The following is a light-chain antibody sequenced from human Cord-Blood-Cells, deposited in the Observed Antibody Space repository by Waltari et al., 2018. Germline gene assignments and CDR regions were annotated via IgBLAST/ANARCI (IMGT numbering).Light chain of an antibody. J-gene: IGLJ3*02. Sequence: SYELTQPPSVSVSPGQTARITCSGDALPKQYAYWYQQKPGQAPVLVLYKDSGRPSGIPERFSGSSSGKTVTLTISGVQAEDEADYYCQSADSSGTWVFGGGTKLTVL. CDR1: ALPKQY. V-gene: IGLV3-25*03. CDR3: QSADSSGTWV. CDR2: KDS.